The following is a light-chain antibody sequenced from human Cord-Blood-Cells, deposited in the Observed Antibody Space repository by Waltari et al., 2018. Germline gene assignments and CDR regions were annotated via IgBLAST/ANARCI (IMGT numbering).Light chain of an antibody. CDR3: AAWDDSLNGVV. Sequence: QSVLTQPPSVSEAPRQRVTISCSGSSSNIGNNAVKWYQQLPGKAPKLLIYYDDLLPSGVSDRFAGSKSVTSASLAISGLQADDEADYYCAAWDDSLNGVVFGGGTKLTVL. CDR2: YDD. J-gene: IGLJ2*01. V-gene: IGLV1-36*01. CDR1: SSNIGNNA.